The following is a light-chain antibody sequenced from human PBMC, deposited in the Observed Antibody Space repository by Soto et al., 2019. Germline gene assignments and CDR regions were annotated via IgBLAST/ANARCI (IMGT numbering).Light chain of an antibody. CDR1: QSVSSSY. J-gene: IGKJ2*01. CDR3: QQYGSSPRT. V-gene: IGKV3-20*01. Sequence: EIVLTQSPGTLSLSPGERATLSCRVSQSVSSSYLAWYQQKPGQAPRLLIYGASSRATGIPDRFSGSGSGTDFTLTISRLEPEDLAVYYCQQYGSSPRTFGQGTKLEIK. CDR2: GAS.